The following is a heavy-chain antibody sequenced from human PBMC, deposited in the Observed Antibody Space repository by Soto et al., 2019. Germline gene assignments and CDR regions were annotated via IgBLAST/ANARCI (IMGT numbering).Heavy chain of an antibody. CDR2: IYPGDSDT. CDR1: GYSFTSYW. CDR3: ARQSIGRYCSGGSCYGWDY. Sequence: GESLKISCKGSGYSFTSYWIGWVRQMPGKGLEWMGIIYPGDSDTRYSPSFQGQVTISADKSISTAYLQWSSLKASDTAMYYCARQSIGRYCSGGSCYGWDYWGQGTLVTVSS. J-gene: IGHJ4*02. V-gene: IGHV5-51*01. D-gene: IGHD2-15*01.